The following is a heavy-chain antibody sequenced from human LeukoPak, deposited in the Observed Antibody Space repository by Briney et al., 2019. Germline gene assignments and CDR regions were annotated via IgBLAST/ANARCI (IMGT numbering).Heavy chain of an antibody. CDR2: INPSGGST. D-gene: IGHD4-17*01. J-gene: IGHJ6*02. CDR3: ARESTVTIYYYYYGMDV. CDR1: GYTFTSYY. Sequence: ASVKVSCKASGYTFTSYYMHWVRQAPGQGLEWMGIINPSGGSTSYAQKFQGRVTMTRDTSTSTVYMELSSLRSEDTAMYYCARESTVTIYYYYYGMDVWGQGTTVTVSS. V-gene: IGHV1-46*01.